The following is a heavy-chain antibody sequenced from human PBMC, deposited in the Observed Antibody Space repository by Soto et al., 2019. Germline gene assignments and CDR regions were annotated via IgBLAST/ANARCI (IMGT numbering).Heavy chain of an antibody. Sequence: GGSLRLSCAASGFTISAHLMHWVRQAPGKGLLWVSRISHDGRDTKYADSVKGRFTVSRDNAKNMLYLQMNNLRAEDTAVYYCTRQAPPPRWGQGTLVTVSS. CDR1: GFTISAHL. V-gene: IGHV3-74*01. CDR3: TRQAPPPR. CDR2: ISHDGRDT. J-gene: IGHJ4*02.